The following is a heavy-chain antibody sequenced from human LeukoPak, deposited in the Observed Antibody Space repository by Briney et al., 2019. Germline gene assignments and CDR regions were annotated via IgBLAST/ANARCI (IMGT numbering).Heavy chain of an antibody. V-gene: IGHV3-11*03. CDR3: ARGSLGSWYYFDQ. Sequence: GGSLRLSCTASGFTFSDYYMSWIRQAPGKGPEWVSTFSRSSPDTYYAHSVKGRFTIFRDNSKNTLFLQMNNLRAEDTAVYYCARGSLGSWYYFDQWVQGTLVTVSS. CDR2: FSRSSPDT. CDR1: GFTFSDYY. J-gene: IGHJ4*02. D-gene: IGHD6-13*01.